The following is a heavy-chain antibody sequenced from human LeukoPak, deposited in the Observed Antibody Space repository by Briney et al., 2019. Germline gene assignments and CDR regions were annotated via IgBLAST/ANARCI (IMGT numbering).Heavy chain of an antibody. CDR3: ARDQYYDFWSGGYYYYYYMDV. J-gene: IGHJ6*03. CDR1: GFTFSSYW. CDR2: IKQDGSEK. V-gene: IGHV3-7*01. D-gene: IGHD3-3*01. Sequence: GGSLRLSCAASGFTFSSYWMSWVRQAPGKGLEWVANIKQDGSEKYYVDSVKGRFTISRDNAKNSLCLQMNSLRAEDTAVYYCARDQYYDFWSGGYYYYYYMDVWGKGTTVTVSS.